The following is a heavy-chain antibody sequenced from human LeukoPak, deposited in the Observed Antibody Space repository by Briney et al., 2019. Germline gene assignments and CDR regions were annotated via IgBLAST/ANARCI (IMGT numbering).Heavy chain of an antibody. V-gene: IGHV4-59*12. D-gene: IGHD1-26*01. J-gene: IGHJ4*02. CDR3: ARGKGGATSFDY. Sequence: SETLSLTCTVSGGSISSYYWSWIRQPPGKGLEWIGYIYYSGSTNYNPSLKSRVTMSVDTSKNQFSLKLSSVTAADTAVYYCARGKGGATSFDYWGQGTLVTVSS. CDR2: IYYSGST. CDR1: GGSISSYY.